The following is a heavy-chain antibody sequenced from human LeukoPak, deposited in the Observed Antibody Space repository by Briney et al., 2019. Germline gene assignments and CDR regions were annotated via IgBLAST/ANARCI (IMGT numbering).Heavy chain of an antibody. CDR2: ISGSGGST. D-gene: IGHD3-9*01. CDR1: GFTFSSYG. Sequence: GGSLRLSCAASGFTFSSYGMSWVRQAPGKGLEWVSAISGSGGSTYYADSVKGRFTISRDNSKNTLYLQMNSLRAEDTAVYYCAKTNQGYFDWLSYLFDYWGQGTLVTVSS. CDR3: AKTNQGYFDWLSYLFDY. V-gene: IGHV3-23*01. J-gene: IGHJ4*02.